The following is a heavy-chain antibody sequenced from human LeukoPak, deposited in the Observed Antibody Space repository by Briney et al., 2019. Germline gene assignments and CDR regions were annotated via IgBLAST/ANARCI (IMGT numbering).Heavy chain of an antibody. Sequence: VASVKVSCKVSGYTLTELSMHWVRQAPGKGLEWMGGFDPEDGETIYAQKFQGRVTMTEDTSTDTTYMELSSLRSEDTAVYYCVTRTWRGDDFWSGYPPHNFDYWGQGTLVTVSS. V-gene: IGHV1-24*01. CDR1: GYTLTELS. J-gene: IGHJ4*02. CDR3: VTRTWRGDDFWSGYPPHNFDY. CDR2: FDPEDGET. D-gene: IGHD3-3*01.